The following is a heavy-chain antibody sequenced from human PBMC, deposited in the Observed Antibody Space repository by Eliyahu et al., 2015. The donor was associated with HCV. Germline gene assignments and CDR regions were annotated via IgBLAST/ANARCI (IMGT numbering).Heavy chain of an antibody. D-gene: IGHD6-19*01. V-gene: IGHV4-59*01. CDR2: IHYSGST. CDR1: GGSITTYX. CDR3: ASGGGGIAVAGTGGWFDP. J-gene: IGHJ5*02. Sequence: QVQLQESGPGLVKPSETLSLTCTVSGGSITTYXWSWIRKAPGKGLEWXGYIHYSGSTNYNPSLKXRVXISLDTSKNQFSLKLTSVTAADTAVYFCASGGGGIAVAGTGGWFDPWGQGTLVTVSS.